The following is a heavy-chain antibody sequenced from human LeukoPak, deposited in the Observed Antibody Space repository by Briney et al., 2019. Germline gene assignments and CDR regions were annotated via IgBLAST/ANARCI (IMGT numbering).Heavy chain of an antibody. D-gene: IGHD6-13*01. J-gene: IGHJ4*02. V-gene: IGHV3-23*01. Sequence: GGSLRLSCAASGFTFSSYAISWVRQAPGKGLEWVQPIRGSGGSTYYADSVKGRFTISRDNSKNTLYLQMNSLRAEGTAVYYCAKIAVPRTAAAGIDYWGQGTLVTVSS. CDR2: IRGSGGST. CDR1: GFTFSSYA. CDR3: AKIAVPRTAAAGIDY.